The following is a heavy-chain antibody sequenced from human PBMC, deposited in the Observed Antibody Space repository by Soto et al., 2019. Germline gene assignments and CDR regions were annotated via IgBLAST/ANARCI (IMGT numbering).Heavy chain of an antibody. CDR1: DCTFTSLC. CDR2: IVPGDYDT. D-gene: IGHD2-15*01. CDR3: ARHSYSTAASAD. V-gene: IGHV5-51*01. Sequence: RGEALKLSCQTSDCTFTSLCIGWVRQMAGKGLEWVASIVPGDYDTRYSPSFEGHVTMSLDKSTSTAYLQWSSLMASDTATYWCARHSYSTAASADWGQGTLVPVPS. J-gene: IGHJ4*02.